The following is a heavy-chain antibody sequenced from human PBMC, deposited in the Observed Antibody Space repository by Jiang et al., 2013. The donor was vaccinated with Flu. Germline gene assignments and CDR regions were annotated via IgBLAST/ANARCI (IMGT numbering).Heavy chain of an antibody. J-gene: IGHJ4*02. V-gene: IGHV3-64*01. Sequence: VKGRFTISRDNSKNTLYLQMGSLRAEDMAVYYCARVSDYDILTGYNDYWGQGTLVTVSS. CDR3: ARVSDYDILTGYNDY. D-gene: IGHD3-9*01.